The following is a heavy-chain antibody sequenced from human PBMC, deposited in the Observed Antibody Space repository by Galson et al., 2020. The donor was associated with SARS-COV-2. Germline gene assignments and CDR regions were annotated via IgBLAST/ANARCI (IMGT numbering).Heavy chain of an antibody. CDR3: AKESLVRGVNYYYGMEV. CDR1: GFTFSSYG. CDR2: IWYDGSNK. Sequence: GESLKISCAASGFTFSSYGMHWVRQAPGKGLEWVAVIWYDGSNKYYADSVKGRFTISRDNSKNTLYLQMNSLRAEDTAVYYCAKESLVRGVNYYYGMEVWGQGNTVTVSS. V-gene: IGHV3-33*06. D-gene: IGHD3-10*01. J-gene: IGHJ6*02.